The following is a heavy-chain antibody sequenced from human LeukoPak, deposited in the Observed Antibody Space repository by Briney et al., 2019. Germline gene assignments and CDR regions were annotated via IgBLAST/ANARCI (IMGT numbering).Heavy chain of an antibody. CDR3: ARDQVAATSAHNFDY. D-gene: IGHD1-26*01. Sequence: ASVKVSCKASGYTFTDYHIHWVRQAPGQGLEWMGWINPHSGVTTFPQKFQGRVTMTMDTSISTTYMELNRLRSDDTAVYYCARDQVAATSAHNFDYWGQGTLVTVSS. CDR1: GYTFTDYH. V-gene: IGHV1-2*02. J-gene: IGHJ4*02. CDR2: INPHSGVT.